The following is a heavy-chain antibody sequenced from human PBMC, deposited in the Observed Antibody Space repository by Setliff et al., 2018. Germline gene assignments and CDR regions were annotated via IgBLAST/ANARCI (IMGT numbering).Heavy chain of an antibody. CDR3: ARVYADTVDAFAI. CDR2: IYYSGST. CDR1: GGSISSGGYY. Sequence: ASETLSLTCTVSGGSISSGGYYWSWIRQHPGKGLEWIGYIYYSGSTYYNPSLKSRVTISVDTSKNQFSLKLSSVTAADTAVYYCARVYADTVDAFAIWGQGTMVTVS. V-gene: IGHV4-31*03. D-gene: IGHD5-18*01. J-gene: IGHJ3*02.